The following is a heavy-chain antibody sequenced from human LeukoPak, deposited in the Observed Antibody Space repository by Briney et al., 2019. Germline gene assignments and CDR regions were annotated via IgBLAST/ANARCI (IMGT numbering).Heavy chain of an antibody. CDR2: IKPDASEK. D-gene: IGHD1-1*01. CDR3: LVSATARGGVDY. CDR1: GFTFSRYW. Sequence: GGSLRLSCAASGFTFSRYWMSWVRQAPGKGPEWVANIKPDASEKYYVDSVEGRFTISRDNAENSLYLQTNSLRAEDTAVYYCLVSATARGGVDYWGQGTLVTVSS. J-gene: IGHJ4*02. V-gene: IGHV3-7*01.